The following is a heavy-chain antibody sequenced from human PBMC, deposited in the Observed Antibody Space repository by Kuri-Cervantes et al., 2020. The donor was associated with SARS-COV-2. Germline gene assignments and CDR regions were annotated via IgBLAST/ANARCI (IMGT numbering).Heavy chain of an antibody. CDR3: ARDRLRYCSSTSCYGWFDP. Sequence: GGSLRLSCAASGFTFSSYWMHWVRQAPGKGLAWVSRINSDGSSTSYADSVKGRFTISRDNAKNTLYLQMNSLRAEDTAVYYCARDRLRYCSSTSCYGWFDPWGQGTLGTVSS. J-gene: IGHJ5*02. CDR2: INSDGSST. V-gene: IGHV3-74*01. CDR1: GFTFSSYW. D-gene: IGHD2-2*01.